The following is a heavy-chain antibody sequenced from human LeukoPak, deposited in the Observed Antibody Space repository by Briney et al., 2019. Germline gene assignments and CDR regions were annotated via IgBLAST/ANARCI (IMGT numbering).Heavy chain of an antibody. Sequence: GGSLGLSCAASGFTFSSYGMHWVRQAPGKGLEWVAFIRYDGSNKYYADSVKGRFTISRDNSKNTLYLQMNSLRAEDTAVYYCAKDQRSITIFGVVYDYWGQGTLVTVSS. CDR1: GFTFSSYG. J-gene: IGHJ4*02. CDR3: AKDQRSITIFGVVYDY. D-gene: IGHD3-3*01. CDR2: IRYDGSNK. V-gene: IGHV3-30*02.